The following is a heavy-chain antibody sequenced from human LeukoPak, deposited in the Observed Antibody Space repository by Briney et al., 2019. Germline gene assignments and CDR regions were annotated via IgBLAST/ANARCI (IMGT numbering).Heavy chain of an antibody. V-gene: IGHV4-59*01. D-gene: IGHD5-18*01. CDR3: ASSVDSYGYDY. CDR2: IYYSGST. J-gene: IGHJ4*02. Sequence: SETLSLTCTVSGGSISSYYWSWIRQPPGKGLEWIGYIYYSGSTNYNPSLKSRVTISVDTSKNQFPLKLSSVTAADTAVYYCASSVDSYGYDYWGQGTLVTVSS. CDR1: GGSISSYY.